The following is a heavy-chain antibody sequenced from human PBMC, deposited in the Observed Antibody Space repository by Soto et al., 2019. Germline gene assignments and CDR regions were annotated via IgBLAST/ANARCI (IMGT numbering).Heavy chain of an antibody. V-gene: IGHV4-31*03. CDR2: IYYSGST. Sequence: SETLSLTCTVSGGSISSGGYYWSWIRQHPGKGLEWIGYIYYSGSTYYNPSLKSRVTISVDTSKNQFSLKLSSVTAADTAVYYCARSYYYDSSGYYIEYFQHWGQGTLVTVSS. D-gene: IGHD3-22*01. CDR3: ARSYYYDSSGYYIEYFQH. CDR1: GGSISSGGYY. J-gene: IGHJ1*01.